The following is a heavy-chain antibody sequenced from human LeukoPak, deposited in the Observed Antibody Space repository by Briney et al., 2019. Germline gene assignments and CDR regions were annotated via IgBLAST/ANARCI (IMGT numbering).Heavy chain of an antibody. Sequence: PGGSLRLSCTASGFTFGDYAMSWIRQAPGKGLEWVSYISSSGSTIYYADSVKGRFTISRDNAKNSLYLQMNSLRAEDTAVYYCARWGHYYDSSGYLVYWGQGTLVTVSS. CDR3: ARWGHYYDSSGYLVY. D-gene: IGHD3-22*01. CDR2: ISSSGSTI. CDR1: GFTFGDYA. J-gene: IGHJ4*02. V-gene: IGHV3-11*04.